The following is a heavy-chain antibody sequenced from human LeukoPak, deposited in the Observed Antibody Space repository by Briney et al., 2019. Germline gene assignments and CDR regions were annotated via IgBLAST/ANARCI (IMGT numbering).Heavy chain of an antibody. CDR2: MNPNSGNT. CDR3: ARVDDFWSGYYGGYYYYYYMDV. CDR1: GYTFTSYD. V-gene: IGHV1-8*01. J-gene: IGHJ6*03. D-gene: IGHD3-3*01. Sequence: ASVKVSCKASGYTFTSYDINWVRQATGQGLEWMGWMNPNSGNTGYAQKFQGRVTMTRNTSISTAYMELSSLRSEDTAVYYCARVDDFWSGYYGGYYYYYYMDVWGKGTTVTVSS.